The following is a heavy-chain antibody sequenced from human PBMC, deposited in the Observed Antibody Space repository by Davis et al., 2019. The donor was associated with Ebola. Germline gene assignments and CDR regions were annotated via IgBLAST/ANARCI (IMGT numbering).Heavy chain of an antibody. V-gene: IGHV1-69*13. CDR1: GGTFSSYA. Sequence: SVKVSCKDSGGTFSSYAISWVRQAPGHGLEWMGGIIPIFGTANYAQKFQGRVTITADESTSTAYMELSSLRSEDTAVYYCARDRREIGGMDVWGKGTTVTVSS. CDR3: ARDRREIGGMDV. J-gene: IGHJ6*04. D-gene: IGHD5-24*01. CDR2: IIPIFGTA.